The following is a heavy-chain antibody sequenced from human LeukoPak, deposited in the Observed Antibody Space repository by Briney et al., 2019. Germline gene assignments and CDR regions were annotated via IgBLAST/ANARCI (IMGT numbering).Heavy chain of an antibody. CDR1: GYSFTSYW. CDR2: IYPGDSDT. J-gene: IGHJ3*02. D-gene: IGHD2-15*01. CDR3: ARHHYSGYCRGGSCYSFAFDI. V-gene: IGHV5-51*01. Sequence: GESLKISCKGSGYSFTSYWIGWVRQMPGKGLEWMGIIYPGDSDTRYSPSFQGQVTISADKSISTAYLQWSSLKASDTAMYYCARHHYSGYCRGGSCYSFAFDIWGQGTMVTVSS.